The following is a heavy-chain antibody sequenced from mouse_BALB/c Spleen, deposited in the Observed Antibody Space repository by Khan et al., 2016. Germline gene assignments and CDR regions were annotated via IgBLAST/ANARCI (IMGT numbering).Heavy chain of an antibody. CDR3: GRGDY. CDR2: ISSGGSVI. Sequence: EVELVESGGGLVQPGGSRKLSCAASGFTFSSFGMHWVRQAPEKGLEWVAFISSGGSVIYYADTVKGRFTISRDNPKNTLFLQMTSLRSEDTVMYYCGRGDYWGQGTTLTVSS. V-gene: IGHV5-17*02. J-gene: IGHJ2*01. CDR1: GFTFSSFG.